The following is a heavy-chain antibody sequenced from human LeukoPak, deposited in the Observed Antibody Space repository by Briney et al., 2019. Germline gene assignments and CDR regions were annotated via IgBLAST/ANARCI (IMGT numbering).Heavy chain of an antibody. D-gene: IGHD4-17*01. CDR1: GYSFTSYW. CDR3: ARLVPPTVTKIPPNWFDP. J-gene: IGHJ5*02. Sequence: GESLKISCRGSGYSFTSYWIGWVRQMPGKGLEWMGIIYPGDSDTGYSPSFQGQVTISADKSISTAYLQWSSLKASDTAMYYCARLVPPTVTKIPPNWFDPWGQGTLVTVSS. V-gene: IGHV5-51*01. CDR2: IYPGDSDT.